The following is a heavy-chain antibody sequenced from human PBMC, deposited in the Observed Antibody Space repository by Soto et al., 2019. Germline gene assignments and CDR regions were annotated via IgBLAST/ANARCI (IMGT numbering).Heavy chain of an antibody. D-gene: IGHD2-8*01. J-gene: IGHJ4*02. CDR1: RFTYSSYA. CDR3: ARDRRGCTNGVCYRVFAY. CDR2: ISYDGSNK. V-gene: IGHV3-30-3*01. Sequence: GGSLRLSGAAPRFTYSSYAMHWVRQAPGKGLEWVAVISYDGSNKYYADSVKGRFTISRDNSKNTLYLQMNSLRAEDTAVYYCARDRRGCTNGVCYRVFAYWGQGT.